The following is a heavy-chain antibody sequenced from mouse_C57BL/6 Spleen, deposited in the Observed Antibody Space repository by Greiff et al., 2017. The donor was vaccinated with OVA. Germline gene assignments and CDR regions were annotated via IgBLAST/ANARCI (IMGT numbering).Heavy chain of an antibody. Sequence: QVQLKESGPELVKPGASVKISCKASGYAFSSSWMNWVKQRPGKGLEWIGRIYPGDGDTNYNGKFKGKATLTADKSSSTAYMQLSSLTSEDSAVYFCARWGITTVVATDFDYWGQGTTLTVSS. J-gene: IGHJ2*01. CDR1: GYAFSSSW. D-gene: IGHD1-1*01. V-gene: IGHV1-82*01. CDR3: ARWGITTVVATDFDY. CDR2: IYPGDGDT.